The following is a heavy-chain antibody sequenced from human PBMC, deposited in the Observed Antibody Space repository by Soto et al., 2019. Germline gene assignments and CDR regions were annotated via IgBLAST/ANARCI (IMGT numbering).Heavy chain of an antibody. CDR2: IYWDDDK. Sequence: SGPTLVNPTQTLTLTCTFSGFSLSTSGVGVGWIRQPPGKALEWLALIYWDDDKRYSPSLKSRLTITKDTSKNQVVLTMTNMDPVDTATSYCSHMRWGASFFDYWGQGTLVTVSS. J-gene: IGHJ4*02. CDR3: SHMRWGASFFDY. CDR1: GFSLSTSGVG. V-gene: IGHV2-5*02. D-gene: IGHD7-27*01.